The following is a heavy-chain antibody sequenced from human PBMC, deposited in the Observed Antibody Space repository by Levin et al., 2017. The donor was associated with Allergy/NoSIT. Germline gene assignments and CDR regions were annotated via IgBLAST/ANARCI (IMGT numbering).Heavy chain of an antibody. CDR1: GGSISSSSYY. J-gene: IGHJ4*02. Sequence: SETLSLTCTVSGGSISSSSYYWGWIRQPPGKGLEWIGSIYYSGSTYYNPSLKSRVTISVDTSKNQFSLKLSSVTAADTAVYYCARDYRRGSYPDYWGQGTLVTVSS. CDR3: ARDYRRGSYPDY. CDR2: IYYSGST. D-gene: IGHD1-26*01. V-gene: IGHV4-39*07.